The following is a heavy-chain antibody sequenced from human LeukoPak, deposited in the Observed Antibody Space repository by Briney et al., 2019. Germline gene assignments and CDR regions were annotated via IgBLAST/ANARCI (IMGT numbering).Heavy chain of an antibody. V-gene: IGHV4-34*01. CDR2: INHSGST. J-gene: IGHJ4*02. CDR3: ARGPYYYDSSGYYPFDY. Sequence: SETLSLTCTVYGGSFSGNFWSWIRQPPGKGLEWIGEINHSGSTNYNPSLKSRVTISVDTSKNQFSLKLSSVTAADTAVYYCARGPYYYDSSGYYPFDYWGQGTLVTVSS. CDR1: GGSFSGNF. D-gene: IGHD3-22*01.